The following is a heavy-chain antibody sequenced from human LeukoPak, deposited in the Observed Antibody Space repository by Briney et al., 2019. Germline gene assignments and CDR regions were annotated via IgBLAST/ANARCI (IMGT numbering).Heavy chain of an antibody. CDR3: VIVVVVAATPDWFDP. CDR2: ISSSGSTI. V-gene: IGHV3-48*03. CDR1: GFTFSSYE. J-gene: IGHJ5*02. Sequence: GGSLRLSCAASGFTFSSYEMNWVRQAPGKGLEWVSYISSSGSTIYYADSVKGRFTISRDNAKNSLYLQMNSLRAADTAVYYCVIVVVVAATPDWFDPWGQGTLVTVSS. D-gene: IGHD2-15*01.